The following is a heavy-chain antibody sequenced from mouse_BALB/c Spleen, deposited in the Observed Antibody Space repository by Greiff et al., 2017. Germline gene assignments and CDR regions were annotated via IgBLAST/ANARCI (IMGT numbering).Heavy chain of an antibody. J-gene: IGHJ3*01. V-gene: IGHV1-12*01. CDR1: GYTFTSYN. CDR2: IYPGNGDT. D-gene: IGHD2-1*01. CDR3: AREVPYGNYPAWFAY. Sequence: LQQPGAELVKPGASVKMSCKASGYTFTSYNMHWVKQTPGQGLEWIGAIYPGNGDTSYNQKFKGKATLTSDKSSSTAYMQLSSLTSEDSAVYYCAREVPYGNYPAWFAYWGQGTLVTVSA.